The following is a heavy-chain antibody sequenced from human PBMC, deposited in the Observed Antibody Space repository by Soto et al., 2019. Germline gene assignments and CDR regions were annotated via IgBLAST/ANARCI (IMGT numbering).Heavy chain of an antibody. CDR3: TRVYYDFWSAPRNAMDV. J-gene: IGHJ6*02. V-gene: IGHV3-30*04. CDR1: GFIFSNYA. CDR2: ISSDEKNK. Sequence: QMQVVESGGGVVQPGGSLRLSCAASGFIFSNYAMHWVRQAPGKGLEWVAVISSDEKNKYYADSVKGRLTISRDNSKNTLYLQMNSLRAEDTAVFYCTRVYYDFWSAPRNAMDVWGQGTTVTVSS. D-gene: IGHD3-3*01.